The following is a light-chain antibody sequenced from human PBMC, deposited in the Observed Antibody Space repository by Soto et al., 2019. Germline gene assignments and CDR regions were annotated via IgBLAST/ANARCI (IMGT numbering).Light chain of an antibody. CDR1: SSNIGAGYD. CDR2: GNS. J-gene: IGLJ3*02. Sequence: QSVLTQPPSVSGAPGQRVTISCTGSSSNIGAGYDVHWYHQLPGTAPKLLIYGNSNRPSGVPDRFSGSKSGTSASLAITGLQAEYEADYYCQSYDSSLSGWVFGGGTKLTVL. V-gene: IGLV1-40*01. CDR3: QSYDSSLSGWV.